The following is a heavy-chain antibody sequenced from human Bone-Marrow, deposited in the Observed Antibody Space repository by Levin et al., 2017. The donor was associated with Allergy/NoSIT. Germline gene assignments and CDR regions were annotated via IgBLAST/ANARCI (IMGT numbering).Heavy chain of an antibody. CDR2: ISHDETSI. V-gene: IGHV3-30*04. J-gene: IGHJ3*01. CDR1: GFTFSRYV. D-gene: IGHD3-22*01. CDR3: ATAGPTSGYADAFEL. Sequence: PGGSLRLSCIVSGFTFSRYVLHWVRQAPGKGLEWVAVISHDETSIIYSDSVKGRFTISKDNSKNTLYLQMNTLRDEDTAIYYCATAGPTSGYADAFELLGQGTMVTVSS.